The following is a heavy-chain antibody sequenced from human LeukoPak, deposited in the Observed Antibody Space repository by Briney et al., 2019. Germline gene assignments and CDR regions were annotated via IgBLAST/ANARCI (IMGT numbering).Heavy chain of an antibody. Sequence: PSETLSLTCTVSGGSFSSSSYYWGWIRQPPGKGLEWIGNIYYSGSTYYNPSLKSRVTISVYTSKNQFSLKLTSVTAADTAVYYCARNPSLHIVVVTAIDYWGQGTLVTVSS. V-gene: IGHV4-39*01. D-gene: IGHD2-21*02. CDR2: IYYSGST. CDR1: GGSFSSSSYY. J-gene: IGHJ4*02. CDR3: ARNPSLHIVVVTAIDY.